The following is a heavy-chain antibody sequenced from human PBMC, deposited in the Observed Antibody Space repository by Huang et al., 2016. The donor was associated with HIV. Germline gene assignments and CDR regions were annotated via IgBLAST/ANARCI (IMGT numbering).Heavy chain of an antibody. V-gene: IGHV1-8*02. CDR2: MNPNTGNT. Sequence: QVHLVQSGAEVKKPGASVKVSCKASGYTFTNYDINWVRQAPGGGLEWMGGMNPNTGNTGFEQSVQGRVTMTRKTSRTTAYMELTSLTSEDTAVYYCARSAYGDLDYWGLGTLVIVSS. D-gene: IGHD4-17*01. CDR1: GYTFTNYD. J-gene: IGHJ4*02. CDR3: ARSAYGDLDY.